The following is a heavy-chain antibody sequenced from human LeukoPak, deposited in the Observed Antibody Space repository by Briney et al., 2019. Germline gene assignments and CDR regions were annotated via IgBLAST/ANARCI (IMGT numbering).Heavy chain of an antibody. CDR1: GYTFTSYG. D-gene: IGHD6-6*01. Sequence: ASVKVSCKASGYTFTSYGISWVRQAPGQGLEWMGWISAYNGNTNYAQKLQGRVTMTTDTSTSTAYMELRSLRSEDTAVYYCAGVAARPYWFDPWGQGTLVTVSS. V-gene: IGHV1-18*01. CDR3: AGVAARPYWFDP. J-gene: IGHJ5*02. CDR2: ISAYNGNT.